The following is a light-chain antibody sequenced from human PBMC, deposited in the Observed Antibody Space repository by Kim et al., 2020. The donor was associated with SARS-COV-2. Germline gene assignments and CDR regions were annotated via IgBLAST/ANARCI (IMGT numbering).Light chain of an antibody. CDR1: SYNFGSNY. Sequence: GQRVTISCSRNSYNFGSNYVYWYQQLPGTAPTLLIYRNNQRPSGVPDRFSGSKSGTSASLAISGLRSEDEADYYCAAWDDSLSGVVFGGGTQLTVL. CDR3: AAWDDSLSGVV. CDR2: RNN. V-gene: IGLV1-47*01. J-gene: IGLJ2*01.